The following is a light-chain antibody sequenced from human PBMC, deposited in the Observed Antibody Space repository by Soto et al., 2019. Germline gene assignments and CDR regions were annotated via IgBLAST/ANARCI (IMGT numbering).Light chain of an antibody. V-gene: IGKV1-39*01. CDR1: QSIVTY. CDR2: AAS. Sequence: DIQMTQSPSSLSASVGARVTITCRASQSIVTYLNWYLQKPGKAPKLLIYAASNLQSGVPSRFSGSGSGTDFTLTISSLQPEDFATYFCQQSYSTPPWTFGQGTKVDI. J-gene: IGKJ1*01. CDR3: QQSYSTPPWT.